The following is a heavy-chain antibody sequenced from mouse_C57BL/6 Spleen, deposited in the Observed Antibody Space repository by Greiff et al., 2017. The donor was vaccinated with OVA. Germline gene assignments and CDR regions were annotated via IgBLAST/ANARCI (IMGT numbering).Heavy chain of an antibody. V-gene: IGHV1-76*01. J-gene: IGHJ2*01. CDR3: ARYDYDVIFDY. Sequence: QVQLKESGAELVRPGASVKLSCKASGYTFTDYYINWVKQRPGQGLEWIARIYPGSGNTYYNEKFKGKATLTAEKSSSTAYMQLSSLTSEDSAVYFCARYDYDVIFDYWGQGTTLTVSS. CDR2: IYPGSGNT. D-gene: IGHD2-4*01. CDR1: GYTFTDYY.